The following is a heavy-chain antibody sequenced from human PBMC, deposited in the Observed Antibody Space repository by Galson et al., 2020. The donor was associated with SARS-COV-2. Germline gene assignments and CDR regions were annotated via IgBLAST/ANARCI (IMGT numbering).Heavy chain of an antibody. CDR1: GGSIRSSNYY. CDR2: VLNSGTT. V-gene: IGHV4-39*07. CDR3: ARDATSNGWYNGFDP. D-gene: IGHD6-19*01. J-gene: IGHJ5*02. Sequence: SETLSLTCTVSGGSIRSSNYYWGWIRQPPGKGLEWIGSVLNSGTTHYSPSLQSRVTISVDTSKNQFSLNLNSVTAADTAMYYCARDATSNGWYNGFDPWGQGTLVTVSS.